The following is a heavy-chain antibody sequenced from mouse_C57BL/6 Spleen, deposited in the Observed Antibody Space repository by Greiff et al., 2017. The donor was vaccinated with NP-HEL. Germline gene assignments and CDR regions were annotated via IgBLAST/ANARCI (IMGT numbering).Heavy chain of an antibody. Sequence: VKLVESGPGLVQPSQSLSITCTVSGFSLTSYGVHWVRQSPGKGLEWLGVIWSGGSTDYNAAFISRLSISKDNSKSQVFFKMNSLQADDTAIYYCARPYDPFAYWGQGTLVTVSA. J-gene: IGHJ3*01. V-gene: IGHV2-2*01. D-gene: IGHD2-3*01. CDR1: GFSLTSYG. CDR2: IWSGGST. CDR3: ARPYDPFAY.